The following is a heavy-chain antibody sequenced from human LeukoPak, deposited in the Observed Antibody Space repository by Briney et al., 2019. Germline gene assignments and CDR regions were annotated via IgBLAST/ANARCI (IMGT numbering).Heavy chain of an antibody. Sequence: PGGSLRLSCAASGFTFSSYGMGWVRQVPGKGLEWVSSIGSSGGTTKYADSVKGRFTISRDNSKNTLYLQMNNLRAEDMALYYCAQLVGGTGSYSWGQGTLVTVSS. CDR3: AQLVGGTGSYS. J-gene: IGHJ4*02. V-gene: IGHV3-23*01. CDR2: IGSSGGTT. D-gene: IGHD3-10*01. CDR1: GFTFSSYG.